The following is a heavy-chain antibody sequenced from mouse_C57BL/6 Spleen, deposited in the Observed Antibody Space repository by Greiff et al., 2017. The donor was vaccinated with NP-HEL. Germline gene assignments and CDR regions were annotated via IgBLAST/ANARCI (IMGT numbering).Heavy chain of an antibody. J-gene: IGHJ2*01. V-gene: IGHV5-9-1*02. D-gene: IGHD2-1*01. CDR3: TRANYGNYERYFDY. Sequence: EVQRVESGEGLVKPGGSLKLSCAASGFTFSSYAMSWVRQTPEKRLEWVAYISSGGDYIYYADTVKGRFTISRDNARNTLYLQMSSLKSEDTAMYYCTRANYGNYERYFDYWGQGTTLTVSS. CDR2: ISSGGDYI. CDR1: GFTFSSYA.